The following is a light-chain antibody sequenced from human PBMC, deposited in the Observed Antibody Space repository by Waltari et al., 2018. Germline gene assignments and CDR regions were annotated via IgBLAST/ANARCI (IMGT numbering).Light chain of an antibody. CDR2: EGS. CDR3: CSYTTSSTWV. Sequence: QSALTQPASLSGSPGQSITIFCNGTSRTVGSYNLVSWYKQHPGKAPKLMIYEGSKRPSGVAKRFSGSKSGNTASLTISGLQAEDEADYYCCSYTTSSTWVFGGGTRLTVL. V-gene: IGLV2-23*01. CDR1: SRTVGSYNL. J-gene: IGLJ3*02.